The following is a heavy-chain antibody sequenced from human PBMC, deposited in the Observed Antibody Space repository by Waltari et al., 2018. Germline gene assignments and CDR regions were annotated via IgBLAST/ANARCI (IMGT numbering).Heavy chain of an antibody. D-gene: IGHD5-18*01. CDR2: IRNKGQIHIT. CDR3: ARDSNTAMDL. J-gene: IGHJ1*01. V-gene: IGHV3-72*01. Sequence: EVQLVESGGGLVQPGGSLRLSCTASGFTFTDHYMDWVRQAPGKGLEWVGRIRNKGQIHITDYAASVKGRFTASRDDSKNSVSLQINSLTAEDTAVYYCARDSNTAMDLWGQGTLVTVSA. CDR1: GFTFTDHY.